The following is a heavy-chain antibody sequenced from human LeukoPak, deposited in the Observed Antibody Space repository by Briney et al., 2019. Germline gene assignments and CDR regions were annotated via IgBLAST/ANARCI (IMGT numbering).Heavy chain of an antibody. V-gene: IGHV1-69*13. CDR1: GGTFSSYA. J-gene: IGHJ4*02. D-gene: IGHD3-10*01. Sequence: ASVKVSCKASGGTFSSYAISWVRQAPGQGLEWVGGIIPIFGTTNYAQKFQGRVTITADESTSTAYMELSSLRSEDTAVYYCARDREYGSGSYYNGYFDYWGQGTLVTVSS. CDR2: IIPIFGTT. CDR3: ARDREYGSGSYYNGYFDY.